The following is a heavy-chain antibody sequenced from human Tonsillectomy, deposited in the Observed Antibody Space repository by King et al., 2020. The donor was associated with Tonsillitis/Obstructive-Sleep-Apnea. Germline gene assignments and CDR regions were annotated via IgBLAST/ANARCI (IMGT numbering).Heavy chain of an antibody. D-gene: IGHD2-21*01. CDR2: IYWDDDK. CDR3: ARRGPFCGGDCFDY. J-gene: IGHJ4*02. V-gene: IGHV2-5*02. CDR1: GFSLSTSGVG. Sequence: TLKESGPTLVKPTQTLTLTCTFSGFSLSTSGVGVGWIRQPPGKALEWLALIYWDDDKRYSPSLKNRLTIIKDNSKNQVVLTMTNMDPVDTGTYYCARRGPFCGGDCFDYWGQGTLVTVSS.